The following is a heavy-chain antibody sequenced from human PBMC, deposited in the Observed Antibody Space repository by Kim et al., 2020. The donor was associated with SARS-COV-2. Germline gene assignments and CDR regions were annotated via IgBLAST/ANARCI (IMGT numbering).Heavy chain of an antibody. CDR2: ISGSGGST. D-gene: IGHD6-6*01. Sequence: GGSLRLSCVASGFSFSNAWMSWVRQAPGKGLEWVAAISGSGGSTYYADSVKGRFTISRENSKNTVYLQMNSLRAEDTAVYYCAKDPGNRVPLRHDYWGQGTLVTVSS. CDR1: GFSFSNAW. J-gene: IGHJ4*02. V-gene: IGHV3-23*01. CDR3: AKDPGNRVPLRHDY.